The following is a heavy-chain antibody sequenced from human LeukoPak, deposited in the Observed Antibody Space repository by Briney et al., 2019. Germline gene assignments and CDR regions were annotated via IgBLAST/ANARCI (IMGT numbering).Heavy chain of an antibody. CDR1: GFTVRSTY. J-gene: IGHJ5*02. CDR2: ISSSGSTI. V-gene: IGHV3-11*04. D-gene: IGHD2-2*01. CDR3: ARHIVVVPAAMSP. Sequence: PGGSLRLSCAASGFTVRSTYMSWIRQAPGKGLEWVSYISSSGSTIYYADSVKGRFTISRDNAKNSLYLQMNSLRAEDTAVYYCARHIVVVPAAMSPWGQGTLVTVSS.